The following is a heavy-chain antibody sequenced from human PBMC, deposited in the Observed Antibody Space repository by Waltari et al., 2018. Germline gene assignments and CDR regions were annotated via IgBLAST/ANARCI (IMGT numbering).Heavy chain of an antibody. Sequence: EVQLLESGGGLVQPGGSLRLSCAASGFTFSSYAMSWVRQAPGKGLEWVSVIYSGGSTYYADSVKGRFTIARDNSKNTLYLQMNSLRAEDTAVYYCAKDPSPRLSWFDPWGQGTLVTVSS. CDR3: AKDPSPRLSWFDP. J-gene: IGHJ5*02. V-gene: IGHV3-23*03. CDR1: GFTFSSYA. D-gene: IGHD3-10*01. CDR2: IYSGGST.